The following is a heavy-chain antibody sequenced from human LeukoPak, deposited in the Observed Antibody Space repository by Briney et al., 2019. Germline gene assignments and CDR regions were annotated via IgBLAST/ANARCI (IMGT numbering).Heavy chain of an antibody. V-gene: IGHV3-48*04. J-gene: IGHJ4*02. CDR2: ISSSSGTI. CDR1: GFTFSRFS. D-gene: IGHD6-19*01. CDR3: ASWPGGWYGEDS. Sequence: GGSLRLSCAASGFTFSRFSMNWVRQAPGKGLEWVSYISSSSGTIYYADSVKGRFTISRDNAKNSLYLQMNSLRAEDTAVYYCASWPGGWYGEDSWGQGTLVTVSS.